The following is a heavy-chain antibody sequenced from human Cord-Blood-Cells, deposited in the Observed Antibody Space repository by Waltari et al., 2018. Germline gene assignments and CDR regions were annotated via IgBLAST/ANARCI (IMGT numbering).Heavy chain of an antibody. CDR2: VRAYKWNT. CDR3: ARDSSYYFDY. Sequence: QVQLVQSGAEVKKPGASVKVSCKASGYTFTSYGISWGRQAPGQGLEWMGWVRAYKWNTNYAQKLQGRVTMTTDTSTSTAYMALRSLRSDDTAVYYWARDSSYYFDYWGQGTLVTVSS. J-gene: IGHJ4*02. CDR1: GYTFTSYG. V-gene: IGHV1-18*01. D-gene: IGHD6-6*01.